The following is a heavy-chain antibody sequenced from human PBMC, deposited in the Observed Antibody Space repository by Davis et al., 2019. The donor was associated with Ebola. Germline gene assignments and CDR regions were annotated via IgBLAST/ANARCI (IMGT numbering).Heavy chain of an antibody. CDR3: AKGGEGHEAP. CDR2: IKQDGSEK. V-gene: IGHV3-7*03. D-gene: IGHD3-16*01. Sequence: PGGSLRLSCAASGFPFSSYWMSWVRQAPGKGLEWVANIKQDGSEKYYVDSMKGRFTISRDNAKNSLYLQMSRLRAEDTAVYYCAKGGEGHEAPWGQGTTVTVSS. J-gene: IGHJ6*02. CDR1: GFPFSSYW.